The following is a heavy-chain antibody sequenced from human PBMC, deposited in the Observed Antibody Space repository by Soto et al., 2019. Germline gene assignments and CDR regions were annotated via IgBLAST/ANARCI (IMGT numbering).Heavy chain of an antibody. V-gene: IGHV3-66*01. CDR1: GFTVSTNY. D-gene: IGHD3-10*01. CDR3: GRIPGGHYASG. Sequence: DVQLVESGGGLVRPGGSLRLSCVASGFTVSTNYVTWVRRAPGKGLEWVSVIYPGGSIYYADSRKGRFIVSRHNSKNTVYLQMNRRSAEDTAVYYCGRIPGGHYASGWGQGTMVTVSS. CDR2: IYPGGSI. J-gene: IGHJ3*01.